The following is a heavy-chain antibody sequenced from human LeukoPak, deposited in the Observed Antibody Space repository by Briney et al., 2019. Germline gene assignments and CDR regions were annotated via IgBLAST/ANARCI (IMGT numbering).Heavy chain of an antibody. V-gene: IGHV3-23*01. CDR1: GFTFSSYA. Sequence: GGSLRLSCAASGFTFSSYAMSWVRQAPGKGLEWVSAISGSGGSTYYADSVKGRFTISRDNSKNTLYLQMNSLRAEDTAVYYCAKESITMVRGVYYYYYMDVWGKGTTVTVSS. D-gene: IGHD3-10*01. CDR3: AKESITMVRGVYYYYYMDV. J-gene: IGHJ6*03. CDR2: ISGSGGST.